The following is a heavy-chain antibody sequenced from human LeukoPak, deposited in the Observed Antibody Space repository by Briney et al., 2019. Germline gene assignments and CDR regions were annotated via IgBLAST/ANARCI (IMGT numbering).Heavy chain of an antibody. V-gene: IGHV3-74*01. CDR2: INTDGSST. CDR1: GFTFSSYW. CDR3: ARDNGGVDY. Sequence: PGGSLRLSCEASGFTFSSYWMHWVRQAPGKGLVWVSHINTDGSSTNYADSVRGRFTVSRDNAKNTLNLQMNSLRVEDTAVYYCARDNGGVDYWGQGTLVTVS. D-gene: IGHD2-8*01. J-gene: IGHJ4*02.